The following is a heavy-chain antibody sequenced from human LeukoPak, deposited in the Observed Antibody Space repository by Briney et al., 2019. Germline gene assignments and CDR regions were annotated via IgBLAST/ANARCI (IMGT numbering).Heavy chain of an antibody. D-gene: IGHD2-15*01. J-gene: IGHJ6*02. V-gene: IGHV3-30*18. CDR2: ISYDGSNK. Sequence: GGSLRLSCAASGFTFSSYGMHWVRQAPGKGLEWAAVISYDGSNKYYADSVKGRFTISRDNSKNTLYLQMNSLRAEDTAVYYCAKDLGCSGGSCYYYYYGMDVWGQGTTVTVSS. CDR3: AKDLGCSGGSCYYYYYGMDV. CDR1: GFTFSSYG.